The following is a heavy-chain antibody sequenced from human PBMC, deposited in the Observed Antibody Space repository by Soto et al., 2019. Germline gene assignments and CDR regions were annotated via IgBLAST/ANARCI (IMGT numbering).Heavy chain of an antibody. CDR1: GFTISSYA. CDR3: AKDNSVWFGEPVDV. J-gene: IGHJ6*04. V-gene: IGHV3-23*01. D-gene: IGHD3-10*01. CDR2: ISGSGGST. Sequence: PGGSLRLSCAASGFTISSYAMSWVRQAPGKGLEWVSAISGSGGSTYYADSVKGRFTISRDNSKNTLYLQMNSLRAEDTAVYYCAKDNSVWFGEPVDVRGKGTTVTVSS.